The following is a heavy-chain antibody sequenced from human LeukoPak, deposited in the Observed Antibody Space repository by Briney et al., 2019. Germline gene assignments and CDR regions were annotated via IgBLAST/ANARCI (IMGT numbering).Heavy chain of an antibody. V-gene: IGHV1-69*13. CDR1: GGTFSSYS. J-gene: IGHJ3*02. Sequence: SVKVSCKASGGTFSSYSISWVRQAPGQGLEWMGGIIPIFGTANYAQKFQGRVTITADESTTTAYMELSSLRSEDTAVYYCARDGPSGSIIAARPDAFDIWGQGTMVNVSS. CDR2: IIPIFGTA. D-gene: IGHD6-6*01. CDR3: ARDGPSGSIIAARPDAFDI.